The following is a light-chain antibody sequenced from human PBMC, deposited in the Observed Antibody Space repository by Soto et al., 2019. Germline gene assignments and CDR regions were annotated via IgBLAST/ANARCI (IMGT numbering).Light chain of an antibody. V-gene: IGKV1-39*01. Sequence: DIQMTQSPSSLSASVGDRVTITCRASQSISSHLNWYQQKPGKAPKVLIYAASSLQGGVPSRFSGSGSGTDFTLTIISLQPEDFATYYCQQSYSSPFTFGPGTKVDIK. CDR1: QSISSH. CDR2: AAS. J-gene: IGKJ3*01. CDR3: QQSYSSPFT.